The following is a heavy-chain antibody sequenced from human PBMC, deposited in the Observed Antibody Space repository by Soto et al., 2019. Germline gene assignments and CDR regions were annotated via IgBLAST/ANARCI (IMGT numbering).Heavy chain of an antibody. V-gene: IGHV3-48*02. CDR3: ARADLRAYCGGDCYSGAFDI. Sequence: PGGSLRLSCAASGFTFSSYSMNWVRQAPGKGLEWVSYISSSSSTIYYADSVKGRFTISRDNAKNSLYLQMNSLRDEDTAVYYYARADLRAYCGGDCYSGAFDIWGQGTMVTVSS. CDR2: ISSSSSTI. J-gene: IGHJ3*02. D-gene: IGHD2-21*02. CDR1: GFTFSSYS.